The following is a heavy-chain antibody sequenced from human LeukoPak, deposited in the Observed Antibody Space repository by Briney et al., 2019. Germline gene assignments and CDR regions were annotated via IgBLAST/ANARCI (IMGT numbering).Heavy chain of an antibody. D-gene: IGHD5-18*01. CDR3: ASGWYSYGLWAFDI. CDR1: GGTFSSYA. V-gene: IGHV1-69*05. J-gene: IGHJ3*02. CDR2: IIPIFGTA. Sequence: SVKVSCKASGGTFSSYAISWLRQAPGQGLEWMGGIIPIFGTANYAQKFQGRVTITTDESTSTAYMELSSLRSEDTAVYYCASGWYSYGLWAFDIWGQGTMVTVSS.